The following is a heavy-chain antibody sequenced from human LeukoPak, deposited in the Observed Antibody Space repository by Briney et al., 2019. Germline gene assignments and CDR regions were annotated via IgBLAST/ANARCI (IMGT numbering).Heavy chain of an antibody. V-gene: IGHV4-59*08. Sequence: SETLSLTCTVSGGSISGYYWSWIRQPPGKGLEWIGYIYYSGSTNYNPSLRSRVTISVDTSKNQFSLKLSSVTAADTAVYYCARHAQVPVTTHFGYWGQGSLVTVSS. J-gene: IGHJ4*02. CDR1: GGSISGYY. CDR3: ARHAQVPVTTHFGY. CDR2: IYYSGST. D-gene: IGHD4-17*01.